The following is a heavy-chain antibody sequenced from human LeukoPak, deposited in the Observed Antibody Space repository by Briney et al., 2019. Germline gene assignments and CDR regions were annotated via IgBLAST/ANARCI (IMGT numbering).Heavy chain of an antibody. J-gene: IGHJ6*04. D-gene: IGHD3-10*01. CDR3: ARVGGYYGSGSLGV. Sequence: SETLSLTCTVSGGSISSYYWSWIRQPPGKGLEGIGYIHYSGSTNYNPSLKSRVTISVDTSKNQFSLKLSSVTAADTAVYYCARVGGYYGSGSLGVWGKGTTVTISS. V-gene: IGHV4-59*01. CDR2: IHYSGST. CDR1: GGSISSYY.